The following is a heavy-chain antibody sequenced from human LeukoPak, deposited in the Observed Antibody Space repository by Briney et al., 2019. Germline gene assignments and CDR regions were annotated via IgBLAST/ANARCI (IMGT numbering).Heavy chain of an antibody. CDR2: IYYSGST. D-gene: IGHD4-17*01. J-gene: IGHJ5*01. Sequence: KPSETLSLTCTVSGGSISSSSYYWGWIRQPPGKGLEWIGSIYYSGSTYYNPSLKSRVTISVDTSKNQFSLKLSSVTAADTAVYYCARVLNGYNWFDSWGQGTLVTVSS. CDR3: ARVLNGYNWFDS. V-gene: IGHV4-39*07. CDR1: GGSISSSSYY.